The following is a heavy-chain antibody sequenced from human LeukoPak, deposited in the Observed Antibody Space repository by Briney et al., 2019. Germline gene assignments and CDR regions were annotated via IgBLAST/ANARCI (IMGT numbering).Heavy chain of an antibody. Sequence: SETLSLTCAVYGGSFSGYYWSWIRQPPGKGLEWSGEINHSGSTNYNPSLKSRVTISVDTSKNQFSLKLSSVTAADTAVYYCARHRAAGYCSSTSCYDWGRYYYYYMDVWGKGTTVTISS. V-gene: IGHV4-34*01. CDR1: GGSFSGYY. J-gene: IGHJ6*03. CDR2: INHSGST. CDR3: ARHRAAGYCSSTSCYDWGRYYYYYMDV. D-gene: IGHD2-2*03.